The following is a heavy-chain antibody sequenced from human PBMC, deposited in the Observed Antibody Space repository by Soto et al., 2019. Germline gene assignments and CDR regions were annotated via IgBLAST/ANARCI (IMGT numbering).Heavy chain of an antibody. CDR3: AKDLYRYSGSYFDY. V-gene: IGHV3-23*01. CDR1: GFTFSEYA. D-gene: IGHD1-26*01. CDR2: IGGSGSNT. J-gene: IGHJ4*02. Sequence: GGSLRLSCAASGFTFSEYAMTWVRQAPGKGLEWVSAIGGSGSNTYYADSVEGRFTSSRDNSKNTLYLQMNSLRAEDTAVYYCAKDLYRYSGSYFDYWGQGTLVTVSS.